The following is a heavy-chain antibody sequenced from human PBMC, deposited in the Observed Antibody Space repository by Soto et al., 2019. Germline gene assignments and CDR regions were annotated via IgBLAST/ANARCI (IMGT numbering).Heavy chain of an antibody. CDR1: GGSISSTNW. D-gene: IGHD2-15*01. CDR2: VYHTGST. Sequence: QVQLKQSGPRLARPSGTLSLTCVVSGGSISSTNWWTWVRQTPGKGLEWIGEVYHTGSTKYNPSRKNRVTISVDKSNNQFSLNLKSVTAADTAVYYCATLPPRLVVVVLPIPSWGQGTLVTVSS. V-gene: IGHV4-4*02. J-gene: IGHJ4*02. CDR3: ATLPPRLVVVVLPIPS.